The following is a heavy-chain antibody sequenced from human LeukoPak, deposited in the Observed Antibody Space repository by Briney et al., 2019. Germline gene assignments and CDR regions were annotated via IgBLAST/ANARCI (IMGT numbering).Heavy chain of an antibody. V-gene: IGHV3-7*01. CDR2: MKGDGSHI. J-gene: IGHJ4*02. CDR3: ARLFGGVTTFDY. Sequence: GGSLRLSCAASGFTVNTTYMTWVRQAPGRGLQWVASMKGDGSHIYYVDSVKGRFTISRDNARNSLYLQMNSLRAEDTAVYYCARLFGGVTTFDYWGQGALVTVSS. D-gene: IGHD2-8*02. CDR1: GFTVNTTY.